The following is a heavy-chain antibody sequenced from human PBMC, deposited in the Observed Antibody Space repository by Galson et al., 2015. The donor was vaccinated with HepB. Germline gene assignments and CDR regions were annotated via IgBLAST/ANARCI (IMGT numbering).Heavy chain of an antibody. J-gene: IGHJ3*02. CDR3: AKHDYISSGYSAGGAFDN. Sequence: SLRLSCAASGLTFRSYAMGWVRQAPGKGLEWVSSISGGGVSKYYGDSVKGRFTISRDNSKNTLYLQMNSLRGEDTAVYYCAKHDYISSGYSAGGAFDNWGQGTMVTVSS. CDR2: ISGGGVSK. V-gene: IGHV3-23*01. D-gene: IGHD3-22*01. CDR1: GLTFRSYA.